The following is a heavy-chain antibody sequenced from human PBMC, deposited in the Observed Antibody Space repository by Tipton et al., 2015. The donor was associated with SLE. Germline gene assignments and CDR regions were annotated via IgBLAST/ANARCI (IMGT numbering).Heavy chain of an antibody. Sequence: TLSLTCTVSGGSISSYYWSRIRQPPGKGLEWIGYIYYSGSTNYNPSLKSRVTISVDTSKNQFSLKLSSVTAADTAVYYCATPGPQRAVDIWGQGTMVTVSS. CDR1: GGSISSYY. V-gene: IGHV4-59*01. J-gene: IGHJ3*02. CDR3: ATPGPQRAVDI. D-gene: IGHD3-10*01. CDR2: IYYSGST.